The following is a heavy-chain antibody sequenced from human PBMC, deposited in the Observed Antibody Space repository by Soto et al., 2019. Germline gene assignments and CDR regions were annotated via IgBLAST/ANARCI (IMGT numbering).Heavy chain of an antibody. CDR1: GYTFTGYY. D-gene: IGHD3-10*01. Sequence: ASVKVSCKASGYTFTGYYMHWVRQAPGQGLEWMGWINPNSGGTNYAQKFQGWVTMTRDTSISTAYMELSRLRSDDTAVYYCARDAITIRPYGMDVWGQGTTVTVSS. CDR3: ARDAITIRPYGMDV. CDR2: INPNSGGT. V-gene: IGHV1-2*04. J-gene: IGHJ6*02.